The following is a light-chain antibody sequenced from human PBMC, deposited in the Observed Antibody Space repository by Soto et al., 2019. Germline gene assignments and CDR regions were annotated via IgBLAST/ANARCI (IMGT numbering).Light chain of an antibody. CDR3: SSYTTSNTRQIV. CDR2: DVT. V-gene: IGLV2-14*03. CDR1: SSDVGGYNY. J-gene: IGLJ1*01. Sequence: QSVLTQPASVSGSPGQSITISCTGTSSDVGGYNYVSWYQLHPGKAPKLIIYDVTNRPSGVSNPFSGSKSGNTASLTISGLQPEDEADYYCSSYTTSNTRQIVFGTGTKVTVL.